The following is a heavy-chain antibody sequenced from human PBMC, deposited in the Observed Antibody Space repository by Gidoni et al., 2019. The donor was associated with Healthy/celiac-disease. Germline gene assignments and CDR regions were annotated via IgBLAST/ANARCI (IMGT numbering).Heavy chain of an antibody. CDR1: GFTFSSSA. Sequence: EVQLLESGGGLVQPGGSLRLSCAASGFTFSSSALSWVRQAPGKGLEWVSAINGRGCSTYYADSVKGRFTIARDNSKNTLSLQMNSLRAEDTAVYYCAKDISFDYYDSSGYYSGLDYWGQGTLVTVSS. J-gene: IGHJ4*02. D-gene: IGHD3-22*01. CDR2: INGRGCST. V-gene: IGHV3-23*01. CDR3: AKDISFDYYDSSGYYSGLDY.